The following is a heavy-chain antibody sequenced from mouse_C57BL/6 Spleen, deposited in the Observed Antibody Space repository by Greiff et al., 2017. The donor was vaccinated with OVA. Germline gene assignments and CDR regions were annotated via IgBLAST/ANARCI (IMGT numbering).Heavy chain of an antibody. CDR2: ITSGSSTI. V-gene: IGHV5-17*01. D-gene: IGHD2-4*01. J-gene: IGHJ1*03. CDR1: GFTFSDYG. Sequence: EVKLVESGGGLVKPGGSLHLSCAASGFTFSDYGMHWVRQAPEKGLEWVAHITSGSSTIYYADTVKGRFTISRDNAKNTLFLQMTSLRSEDTAMYYCARDPYDYDWYFDVWGTGTTVTVSS. CDR3: ARDPYDYDWYFDV.